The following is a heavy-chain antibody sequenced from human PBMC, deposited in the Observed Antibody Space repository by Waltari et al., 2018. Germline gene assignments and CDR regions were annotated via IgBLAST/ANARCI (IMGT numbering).Heavy chain of an antibody. CDR2: IRYDGSNK. D-gene: IGHD3-3*01. J-gene: IGHJ4*02. CDR3: AKPAIFGVVNSYFDY. Sequence: QVQLVESGGGVVQPGGSLRLSCAASGFTFSSYGMHWVRQAPGKGLEWVAFIRYDGSNKYYADSVKGRFTISRDNSKNTLYLQMNSLRAEDTAVYYCAKPAIFGVVNSYFDYWGQGTLVTVSS. CDR1: GFTFSSYG. V-gene: IGHV3-30*02.